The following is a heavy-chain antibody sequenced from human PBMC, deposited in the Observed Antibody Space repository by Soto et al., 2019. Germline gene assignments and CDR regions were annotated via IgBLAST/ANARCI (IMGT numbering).Heavy chain of an antibody. CDR3: ARGLTDYDSYYMDV. CDR2: ISAYNGNT. J-gene: IGHJ6*03. Sequence: ASVKVSFKASGYTFTSYGISWVRQAPGQGLEWMGWISAYNGNTNYAQKLQGRVTMTTDTSTSTAYMELRSLRSDDTAVYYCARGLTDYDSYYMDVWGKGTTVTVSS. V-gene: IGHV1-18*01. CDR1: GYTFTSYG. D-gene: IGHD3-3*01.